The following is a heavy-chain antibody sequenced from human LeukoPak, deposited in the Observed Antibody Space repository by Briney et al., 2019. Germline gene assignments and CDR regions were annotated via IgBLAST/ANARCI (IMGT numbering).Heavy chain of an antibody. CDR2: ISSSSSTI. D-gene: IGHD3-22*01. CDR1: GFTFSSYS. Sequence: GGSLRLSCAASGFTFSSYSMNWVRQAPGKGLEWASYISSSSSTIYYADSVKGRFTISRDSAKNSLYLQMNSLRAEDTAVYYCARALQTYYYDSSGYLNRFDPWGQGTLVTVSS. V-gene: IGHV3-48*01. CDR3: ARALQTYYYDSSGYLNRFDP. J-gene: IGHJ5*02.